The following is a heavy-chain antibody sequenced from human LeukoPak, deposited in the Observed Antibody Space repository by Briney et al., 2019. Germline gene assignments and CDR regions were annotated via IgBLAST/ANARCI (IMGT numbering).Heavy chain of an antibody. D-gene: IGHD3-10*01. CDR2: IIAYNGNT. Sequence: ASLKVSCKASGYTFTSYGTSCVPQTPGQGLGRMGWIIAYNGNTNYAQNPQGRVTMTTDTSTSTAYMELRSLRSDDTAVYYCARGSLTMVRGVFVYWGQGNLVTVSS. J-gene: IGHJ4*02. CDR3: ARGSLTMVRGVFVY. CDR1: GYTFTSYG. V-gene: IGHV1-18*04.